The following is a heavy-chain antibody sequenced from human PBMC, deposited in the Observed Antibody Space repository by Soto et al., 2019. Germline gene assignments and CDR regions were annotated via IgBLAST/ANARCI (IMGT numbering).Heavy chain of an antibody. CDR3: AREIVVARGASYFDY. V-gene: IGHV3-30-3*01. CDR1: GFTFSSYA. J-gene: IGHJ4*02. D-gene: IGHD2-2*01. CDR2: ISYDGRNK. Sequence: GGSLRLSCAASGFTFSSYAMHWVRQAPGKGLEWVAVISYDGRNKNYVDSVKGRFTISRDNAKNSLYLQMNSLRAEDTAVYYCAREIVVARGASYFDYWGPGTLVTVSS.